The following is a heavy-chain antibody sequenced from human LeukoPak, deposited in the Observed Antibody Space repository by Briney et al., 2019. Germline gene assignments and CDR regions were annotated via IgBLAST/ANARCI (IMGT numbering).Heavy chain of an antibody. Sequence: SQTLLLTCAISGDSVSSNSAAWNWIRQSPSRGLEWLGRTYYRSKWYNDYAVSVKSRITINPDTSKNQFSLQLNSVTPEDTAVYYCARGVLSSSWYSPDAFDIWGQGTMVTVSS. D-gene: IGHD6-13*01. CDR3: ARGVLSSSWYSPDAFDI. CDR1: GDSVSSNSAA. CDR2: TYYRSKWYN. V-gene: IGHV6-1*01. J-gene: IGHJ3*02.